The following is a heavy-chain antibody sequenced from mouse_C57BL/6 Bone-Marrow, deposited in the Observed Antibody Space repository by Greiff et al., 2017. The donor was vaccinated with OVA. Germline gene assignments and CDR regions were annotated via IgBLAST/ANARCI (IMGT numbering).Heavy chain of an antibody. Sequence: VKLKQPGAELVKPGASVKMSCKASGYTFTSYWITWVKQRPGQGLEWIGDIYPGSGSTNYTEKFKSKATLTVDTSSSTAYMQLSSLTSEDSAVYYCARDWVDFDYWGQGTTLTVSS. J-gene: IGHJ2*01. CDR2: IYPGSGST. CDR1: GYTFTSYW. D-gene: IGHD4-1*01. V-gene: IGHV1-55*01. CDR3: ARDWVDFDY.